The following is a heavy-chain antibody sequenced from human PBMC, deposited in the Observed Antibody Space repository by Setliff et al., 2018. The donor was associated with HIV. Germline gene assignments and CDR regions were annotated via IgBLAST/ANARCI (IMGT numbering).Heavy chain of an antibody. CDR1: GDSISVDC. CDR2: IYSNGIT. D-gene: IGHD5-12*01. V-gene: IGHV4-4*09. J-gene: IGHJ4*02. Sequence: SETLSLTCTVSGDSISVDCWSWIRQPPGKGLEWIGYIYSNGITRYNPSLKSRVTISLDTSKIEFSLTLKSVTAADTAIYYCARLPRGPWRWDYWGQGMLVTISS. CDR3: ARLPRGPWRWDY.